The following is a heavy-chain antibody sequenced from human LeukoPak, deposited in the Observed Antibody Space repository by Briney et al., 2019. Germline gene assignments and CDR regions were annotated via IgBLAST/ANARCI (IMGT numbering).Heavy chain of an antibody. CDR3: ARDFCSTTSCRFDC. CDR1: GFTFSSYS. D-gene: IGHD2-2*01. CDR2: ISSSSSTI. V-gene: IGHV3-48*01. Sequence: GGSLRLSCAASGFTFSSYSMNWVRQAPGKGLEWVSYISSSSSTIYYADSVKGRFTISRDNAQNSFYLQMNSLRAEDTAVYYCARDFCSTTSCRFDCWGQGTPVTVSS. J-gene: IGHJ4*02.